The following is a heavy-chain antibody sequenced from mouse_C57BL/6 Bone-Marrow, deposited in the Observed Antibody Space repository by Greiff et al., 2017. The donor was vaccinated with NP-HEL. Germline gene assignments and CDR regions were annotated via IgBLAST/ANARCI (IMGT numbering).Heavy chain of an antibody. Sequence: EVQRVESGGGLVKPGGSLKLSCAASGFTFSSYAMSWVRQTPEKRLEWVATISDGGSYPYYPDNVKGRFTISRDNAKNNLYVQIHHLKSKDTAMYYCARIEGWLRLDYWGQGTTLTVSS. CDR3: ARIEGWLRLDY. V-gene: IGHV5-4*01. CDR1: GFTFSSYA. D-gene: IGHD2-2*01. J-gene: IGHJ2*01. CDR2: ISDGGSYP.